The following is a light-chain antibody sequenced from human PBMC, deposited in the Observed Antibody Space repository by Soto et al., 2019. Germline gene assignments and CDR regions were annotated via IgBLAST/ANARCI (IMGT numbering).Light chain of an antibody. CDR3: QHFHNWPAWT. Sequence: EVVMTQSPDTLSVSPGERATLSCRASQSVSSSLAWYQQKPGQAPSLLIYGESTRATGVPARFSGSGSGTEFTLTISGLQSEGVAVYYCQHFHNWPAWTFGQGTRVDIK. V-gene: IGKV3-15*01. CDR1: QSVSSS. J-gene: IGKJ1*01. CDR2: GES.